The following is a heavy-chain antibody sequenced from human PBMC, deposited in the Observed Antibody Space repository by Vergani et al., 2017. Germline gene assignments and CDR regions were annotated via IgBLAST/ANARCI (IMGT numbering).Heavy chain of an antibody. J-gene: IGHJ4*02. CDR2: VNPSGGST. CDR3: ARMDYGDYFAPS. Sequence: QVQLVQSGAEVKKPGASVKVSCKASGYTFTGYYMHWVRQAPGQGLEWMGIVNPSGGSTSYAQKFQGRVTMTRDTPTSTVYMELSSLRSEDTTVYYCARMDYGDYFAPSWGQGTLVTVSS. D-gene: IGHD4-17*01. CDR1: GYTFTGYY. V-gene: IGHV1-46*03.